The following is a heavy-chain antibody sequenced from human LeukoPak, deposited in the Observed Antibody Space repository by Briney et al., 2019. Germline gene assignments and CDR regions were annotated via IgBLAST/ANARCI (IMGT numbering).Heavy chain of an antibody. CDR2: IKSKTDGGTT. D-gene: IGHD3-3*01. V-gene: IGHV3-15*01. J-gene: IGHJ6*03. Sequence: GGSLRLSCAASGFTFSNAWMSWVRQAPGKGLEWVGRIKSKTDGGTTDYAAPVKGRFTISRDDSKNTLYLQMNSLRTEDTAVYYCTTTASPSIPPVLEWSPGIDYMDVWGKGTTVTVSS. CDR3: TTTASPSIPPVLEWSPGIDYMDV. CDR1: GFTFSNAW.